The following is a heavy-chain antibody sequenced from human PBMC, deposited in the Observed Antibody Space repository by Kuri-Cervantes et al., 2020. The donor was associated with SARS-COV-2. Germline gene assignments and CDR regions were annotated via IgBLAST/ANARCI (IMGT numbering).Heavy chain of an antibody. CDR2: ISSSGSTI. CDR1: GFTFSSYE. Sequence: GESLKISCAASGFTFSSYEMNWVHQAPGKGLEWVSYISSSGSTIYYADSVKGRFTISRDNAKNSLYLQMNSLRAEDTAVYYCARGDSSGYLYYFDYWGQGTLVTVSS. J-gene: IGHJ4*02. D-gene: IGHD3-22*01. CDR3: ARGDSSGYLYYFDY. V-gene: IGHV3-48*03.